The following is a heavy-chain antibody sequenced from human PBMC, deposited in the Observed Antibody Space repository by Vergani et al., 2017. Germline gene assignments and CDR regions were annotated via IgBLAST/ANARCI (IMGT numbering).Heavy chain of an antibody. J-gene: IGHJ4*02. CDR2: ISWDGGST. CDR3: AKETVSGVGPWVDL. CDR1: GFTFDDYT. Sequence: EVQLVESGGVVVQPGGSLRLSCAASGFTFDDYTMHWVRQAPGKGLEWVSLISWDGGSTYYADSVKGRFTISRDNSKNSLYLQMNSLRTEDTALYYCAKETVSGVGPWVDLWGPGTLGNVFS. V-gene: IGHV3-43*01. D-gene: IGHD3-10*01.